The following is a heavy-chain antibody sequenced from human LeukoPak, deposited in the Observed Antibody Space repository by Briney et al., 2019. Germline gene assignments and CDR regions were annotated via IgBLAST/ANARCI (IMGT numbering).Heavy chain of an antibody. D-gene: IGHD2-15*01. J-gene: IGHJ4*02. CDR3: ARVNWAGIEAPATDY. V-gene: IGHV3-30-3*01. Sequence: GGSLRLSCAASGFTFSSYVMHWVRQAPGKGLEGVAVILYDGCNKYYADFLKGRLNLSRHHSRNTLYLQMNSLRAEDTAVYFCARVNWAGIEAPATDYWGQGTLVTVSS. CDR2: ILYDGCNK. CDR1: GFTFSSYV.